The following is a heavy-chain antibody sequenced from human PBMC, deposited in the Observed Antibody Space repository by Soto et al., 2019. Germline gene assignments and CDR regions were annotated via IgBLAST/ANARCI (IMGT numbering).Heavy chain of an antibody. J-gene: IGHJ6*02. CDR2: ISHSGRT. CDR3: ARDRDIYCSSTSCPHLGGMDV. V-gene: IGHV4-61*01. CDR1: GASLRSGSYY. D-gene: IGHD2-2*01. Sequence: SETLSLTCTVSGASLRSGSYYWSWIRQPPGKGLEWIGYISHSGRTNYDPSLKSRLTMSVDTSQNQFSLKLSSVTAADTAVYYCARDRDIYCSSTSCPHLGGMDVWGQGTTVTVSS.